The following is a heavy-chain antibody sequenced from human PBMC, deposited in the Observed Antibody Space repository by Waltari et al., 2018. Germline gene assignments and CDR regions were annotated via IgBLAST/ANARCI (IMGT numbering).Heavy chain of an antibody. V-gene: IGHV4-39*01. Sequence: QLQLQESGPGLVKPSETLSLTCTVSGGSISSRRYYWGWSRQPPGTGREWIGSIYYSGSTYYNPSLKSRVTISVDTSKNQVSLKLSSVTAADTAVYYCASLYGSGSYLDYYYYYYMDVWGKGTTVTVSS. CDR1: GGSISSRRYY. D-gene: IGHD3-10*01. J-gene: IGHJ6*03. CDR2: IYYSGST. CDR3: ASLYGSGSYLDYYYYYYMDV.